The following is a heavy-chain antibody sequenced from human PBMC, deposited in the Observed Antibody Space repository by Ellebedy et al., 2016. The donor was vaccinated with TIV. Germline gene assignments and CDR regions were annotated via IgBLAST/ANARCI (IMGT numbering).Heavy chain of an antibody. D-gene: IGHD2-21*01. V-gene: IGHV3-64*04. Sequence: GGSLRLSCSASGFTFSHYAMHWVRQAPGKGLEYVSAMNNNGGNTYYADSVNGRFIVSRDSSKNTLYLQMNSLTAEDTAVYYCARDPGGGGDFGDNWFDPWGQGTLVTVSS. CDR3: ARDPGGGGDFGDNWFDP. J-gene: IGHJ5*02. CDR1: GFTFSHYA. CDR2: MNNNGGNT.